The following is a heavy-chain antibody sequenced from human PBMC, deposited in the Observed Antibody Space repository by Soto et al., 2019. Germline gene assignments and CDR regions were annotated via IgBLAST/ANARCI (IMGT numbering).Heavy chain of an antibody. CDR1: GYTFTGYA. CDR3: ARAVAVPADLDY. Sequence: QVQLVQSGAEEKKPGASVKVSCKASGYTFTGYAMHWVRQAPGQRLEWRGWINAGNGNTKYSQKFQGRVTITRHTSARTASMALSSLRSEDTAVYYCARAVAVPADLDYWGQGTLVTVSA. V-gene: IGHV1-3*05. CDR2: INAGNGNT. J-gene: IGHJ4*02. D-gene: IGHD6-19*01.